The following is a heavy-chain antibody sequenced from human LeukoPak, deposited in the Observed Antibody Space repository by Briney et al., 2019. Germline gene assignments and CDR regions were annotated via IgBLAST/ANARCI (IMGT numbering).Heavy chain of an antibody. Sequence: GGSLRLSCAASGFTFSTYAMNCVRQAPGKGLEWVSSISKSSDYIKYADSVRGRFTISRDNAKNSLYLQMNSLRAEDTAVYYCARRLEKDFWTGIYKDYYYYYMDVWGKGTTVTVSS. CDR3: ARRLEKDFWTGIYKDYYYYYMDV. J-gene: IGHJ6*03. CDR2: ISKSSDYI. D-gene: IGHD3/OR15-3a*01. V-gene: IGHV3-21*01. CDR1: GFTFSTYA.